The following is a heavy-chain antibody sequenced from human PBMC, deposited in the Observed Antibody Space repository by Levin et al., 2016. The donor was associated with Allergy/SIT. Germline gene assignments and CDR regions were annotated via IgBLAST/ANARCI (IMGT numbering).Heavy chain of an antibody. CDR2: IIPIFGTA. D-gene: IGHD3-3*01. V-gene: IGHV1-69*01. J-gene: IGHJ4*02. Sequence: WVRQAPGQGLEWMGGIIPIFGTANYAQKFQGRVTITADESTSTAYMELSSLRSEDTAVYYCARDSDFSLHAWERPFDYWGQGTLVTVSS. CDR3: ARDSDFSLHAWERPFDY.